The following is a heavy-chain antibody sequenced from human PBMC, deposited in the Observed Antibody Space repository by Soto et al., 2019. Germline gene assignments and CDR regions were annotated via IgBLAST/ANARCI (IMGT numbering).Heavy chain of an antibody. CDR3: ASLVDMATIAQAFNY. D-gene: IGHD6-13*01. Sequence: PSETLSLTCTASGGSISTSNYYWGWIRQPPGKGLEWIGSIYYSGSSYNNPSLKSRVAIFVVTSKNQFSLKLSSVTAADTAVYYCASLVDMATIAQAFNYWGQGTLVTVSS. CDR1: GGSISTSNYY. V-gene: IGHV4-39*01. CDR2: IYYSGSS. J-gene: IGHJ4*02.